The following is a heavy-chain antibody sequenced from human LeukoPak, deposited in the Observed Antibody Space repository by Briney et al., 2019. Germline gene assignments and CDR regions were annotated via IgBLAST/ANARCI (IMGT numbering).Heavy chain of an antibody. J-gene: IGHJ4*02. CDR3: ARARSNYYDSSGLYRFPVYYFDY. Sequence: SETLSLTCTVSGGSISSYYWSWIRQPAGKGLEWIGRIYTSGSTNYNPSLKSRVTMSVDTSKNQFSLKLSSVTAADTAVYYCARARSNYYDSSGLYRFPVYYFDYWGQGTLVTASS. V-gene: IGHV4-4*07. CDR2: IYTSGST. CDR1: GGSISSYY. D-gene: IGHD3-22*01.